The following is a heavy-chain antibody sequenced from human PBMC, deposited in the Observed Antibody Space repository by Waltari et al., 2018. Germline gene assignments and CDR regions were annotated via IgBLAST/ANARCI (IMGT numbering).Heavy chain of an antibody. D-gene: IGHD3-3*01. CDR1: GFTFSGYG. V-gene: IGHV3-33*01. CDR2: IWYDGSNK. J-gene: IGHJ4*02. CDR3: ARDRSGAFSN. Sequence: QVQLVESGGGVLQPGRSSRLSCAASGFTFSGYGMHWGRQAPGKGLEWVAVIWYDGSNKYYADSVKSRFTISRDNSKNTLDLQMNSLRAEDTAVYDCARDRSGAFSNWGQGTLVTVSS.